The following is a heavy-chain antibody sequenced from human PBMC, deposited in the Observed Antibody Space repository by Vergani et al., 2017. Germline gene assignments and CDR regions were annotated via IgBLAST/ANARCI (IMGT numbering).Heavy chain of an antibody. CDR1: GFTFNHYA. V-gene: IGHV3-23*01. J-gene: IGHJ6*02. Sequence: EVQLLESGGDLVQPGGSLRLSCAASGFTFNHYAMNWVRQAPGKGLEWVSGISGSGGSTYYAGSVKGRFTISGDSSKNTLYLQMNSLSAGDTAVYYCAKANPRNSXYDYLYYYHAMDVWGQGTTVTVSS. CDR2: ISGSGGST. CDR3: AKANPRNSXYDYLYYYHAMDV. D-gene: IGHD5-12*01.